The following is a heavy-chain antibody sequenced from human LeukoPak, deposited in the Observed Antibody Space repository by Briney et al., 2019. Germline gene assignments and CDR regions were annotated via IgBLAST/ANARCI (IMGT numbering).Heavy chain of an antibody. CDR2: ISSTGNYI. J-gene: IGHJ4*02. CDR1: GLIFSNFN. D-gene: IGHD1-1*01. Sequence: GGSLRLACVGSGLIFSNFNMNWVRQAPGKGLEWVSSISSTGNYIHYADSVKGRFTISRDNAQKSLYLQMNSLRVEDSAVYYCARVSTGPVWGQGTLVTVSS. V-gene: IGHV3-21*01. CDR3: ARVSTGPV.